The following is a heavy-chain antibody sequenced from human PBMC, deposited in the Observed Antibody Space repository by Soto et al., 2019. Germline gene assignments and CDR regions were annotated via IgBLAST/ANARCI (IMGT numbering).Heavy chain of an antibody. CDR2: ISGSGGST. J-gene: IGHJ6*03. CDR3: AKSASIPPPYYYYYYMDV. CDR1: GFTFSSYA. V-gene: IGHV3-23*01. Sequence: HPGGSLRLSCAASGFTFSSYAMSWVRQAPGKGLEWVSAISGSGGSTYYADSVKGRFTISRDNSKNTLYLQMNSLRAEDTAVYYCAKSASIPPPYYYYYYMDVWGKGTTVTVSS. D-gene: IGHD2-2*01.